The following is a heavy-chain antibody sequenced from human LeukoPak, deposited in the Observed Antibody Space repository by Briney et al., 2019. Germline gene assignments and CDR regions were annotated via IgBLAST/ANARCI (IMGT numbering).Heavy chain of an antibody. Sequence: GGSLRLSCVASGFTFSSSWMSWVRQGPGKGPEWVSTISGGGGRTYYADSVEGRFTISRDNSQNTLYVQMNSLRVDDTAVYYCAKWITGSDAFDFWGLGTMVTVSS. J-gene: IGHJ3*01. CDR3: AKWITGSDAFDF. D-gene: IGHD3-16*01. CDR1: GFTFSSSW. CDR2: ISGGGGRT. V-gene: IGHV3-23*01.